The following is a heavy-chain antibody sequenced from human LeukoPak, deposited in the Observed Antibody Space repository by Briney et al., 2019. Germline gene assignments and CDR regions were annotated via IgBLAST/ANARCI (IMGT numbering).Heavy chain of an antibody. CDR2: IWYDGSNK. CDR3: ARDGDDIFKMNWFDP. CDR1: GFTFSSYG. Sequence: GRSLRLSCAASGFTFSSYGTHWIRQAPGKGLEWVAVIWYDGSNKYYADSVKGRFTISRDNSKNTLYLQMNSLRAEDTAVYYCARDGDDIFKMNWFDPWGQGTLVTVSS. D-gene: IGHD3-9*01. V-gene: IGHV3-33*01. J-gene: IGHJ5*02.